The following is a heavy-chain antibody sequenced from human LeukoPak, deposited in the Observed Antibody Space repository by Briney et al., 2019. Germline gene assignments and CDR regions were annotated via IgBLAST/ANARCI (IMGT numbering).Heavy chain of an antibody. J-gene: IGHJ6*02. V-gene: IGHV3-7*01. Sequence: GGSLRLSCAASGFTFSSYAMSWVRQAPGKGLEWVSNIKQDGSEKYYVDSVKGRFTISRDNAKNSLYLQMNSLRAEDTAVYYCARVGTMVWGVYYYYGMDVWGQGTTVTVSS. CDR2: IKQDGSEK. D-gene: IGHD3-10*01. CDR1: GFTFSSYA. CDR3: ARVGTMVWGVYYYYGMDV.